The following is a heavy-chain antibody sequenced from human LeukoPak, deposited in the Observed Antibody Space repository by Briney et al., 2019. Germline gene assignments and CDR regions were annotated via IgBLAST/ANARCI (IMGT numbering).Heavy chain of an antibody. D-gene: IGHD2-2*01. CDR3: ARVVVVPEDNWFDP. V-gene: IGHV4-59*01. CDR2: IYYSGST. Sequence: SETLSLTCTVSGGSISSYYWSWIPQPPGKGLEWIGYIYYSGSTNYNPSLKSRVTISVDTSKNQFSLKLSSVTAADTAVYYCARVVVVPEDNWFDPWGQGTLVTVSS. J-gene: IGHJ5*02. CDR1: GGSISSYY.